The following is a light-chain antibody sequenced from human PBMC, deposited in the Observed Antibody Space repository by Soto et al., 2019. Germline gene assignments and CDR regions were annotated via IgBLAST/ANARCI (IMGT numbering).Light chain of an antibody. Sequence: DIVMTQSPLSLPVTPGEPASISCRSSQSLLYDNGYNYLDWYLQKPGQSPQLLIYFGSYLASAVPDRFSGSGSGTKFTLAISSVEAEDFGVYYCMQSLHNLTFGAGNKVVV. V-gene: IGKV2-28*01. CDR1: QSLLYDNGYNY. J-gene: IGKJ3*01. CDR2: FGS. CDR3: MQSLHNLT.